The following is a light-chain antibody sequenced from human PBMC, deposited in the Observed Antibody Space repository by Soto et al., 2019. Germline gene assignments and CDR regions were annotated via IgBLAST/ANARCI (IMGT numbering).Light chain of an antibody. CDR3: SLYAGTNSVV. CDR1: SSDIGAYKF. Sequence: QSALTQPPSASGSPGQSVAISCTGTSSDIGAYKFVSWYQQHPGKAPRLILYEVSRRPSGVPDRFSGSKSGNTASLTVSGLLADDDADYYCSLYAGTNSVVFGGGTKLTVL. V-gene: IGLV2-8*01. CDR2: EVS. J-gene: IGLJ2*01.